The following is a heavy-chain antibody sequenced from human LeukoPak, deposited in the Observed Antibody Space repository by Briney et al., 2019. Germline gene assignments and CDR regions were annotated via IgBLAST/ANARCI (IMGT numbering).Heavy chain of an antibody. Sequence: GGSLRLSCAASGFTFSDYYMSWIRQAPGKGLEWVSYISSSGSTIYYADSVKGRFTISRDNAKNSLYLQMNSLRAEDTAVYYCARDLKPQYGSGSYQAFDIWGQGTMVTVSS. D-gene: IGHD3-10*01. J-gene: IGHJ3*02. CDR2: ISSSGSTI. V-gene: IGHV3-11*01. CDR1: GFTFSDYY. CDR3: ARDLKPQYGSGSYQAFDI.